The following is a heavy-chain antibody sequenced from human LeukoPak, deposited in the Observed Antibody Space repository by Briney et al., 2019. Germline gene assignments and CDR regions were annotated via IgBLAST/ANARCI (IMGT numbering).Heavy chain of an antibody. V-gene: IGHV3-21*01. Sequence: GGSLRLSCAASGFTFSHYSLNWVRQAPGKGLEWVSSISRSSSYIFYADSVKGRFTISGDNSKNTLYLQMNSLRAEDTAVYYCAKDDSRFWSGYYGSIDYWGQGTLVTVSS. J-gene: IGHJ4*02. CDR1: GFTFSHYS. D-gene: IGHD3-3*01. CDR3: AKDDSRFWSGYYGSIDY. CDR2: ISRSSSYI.